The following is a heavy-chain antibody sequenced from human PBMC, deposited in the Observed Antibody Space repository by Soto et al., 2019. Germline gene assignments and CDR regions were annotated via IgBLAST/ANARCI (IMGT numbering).Heavy chain of an antibody. CDR1: GFTFNTYT. CDR3: ATDNGGFDP. CDR2: ISSSGRYI. J-gene: IGHJ5*02. V-gene: IGHV3-21*02. D-gene: IGHD7-27*01. Sequence: EVQLVESGGGLVKPGGSLRLSCAASGFTFNTYTMNWVRQAPGKGLEWVSSISSSGRYIYYADSLKGRFTISRDNAKNSLYLQMPSLRAEDTAVYYCATDNGGFDPWGQGTLVTVSS.